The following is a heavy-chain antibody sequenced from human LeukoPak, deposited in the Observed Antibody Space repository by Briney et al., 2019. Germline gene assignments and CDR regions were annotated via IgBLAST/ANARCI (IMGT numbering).Heavy chain of an antibody. CDR1: GGSISSPNW. CDR2: IYHSGRT. D-gene: IGHD1-26*01. CDR3: ARVGHNWFDP. Sequence: SETLSLTCAVSGGSISSPNWWTWVRQPPGKGLEWIGEIYHSGRTNSNPSLESRVIMSVDKSKNQFSLKLTSVTAADTAVYYCARVGHNWFDPWGQGALVTVSS. J-gene: IGHJ5*02. V-gene: IGHV4-4*02.